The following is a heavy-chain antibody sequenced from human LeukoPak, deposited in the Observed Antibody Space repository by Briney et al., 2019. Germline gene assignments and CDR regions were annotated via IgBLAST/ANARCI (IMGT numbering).Heavy chain of an antibody. V-gene: IGHV1-2*06. Sequence: AASVKVSCKASGDTFTGYYMHWVRQAPGQGLEWMGRINPNSGGTNYAQKFQGSVTMTRDTSISTAYMELSRLRSDDTAVYYCARDLREYDSSGREYYFDYWGQGTLVTVSS. J-gene: IGHJ4*02. CDR2: INPNSGGT. CDR3: ARDLREYDSSGREYYFDY. CDR1: GDTFTGYY. D-gene: IGHD3-22*01.